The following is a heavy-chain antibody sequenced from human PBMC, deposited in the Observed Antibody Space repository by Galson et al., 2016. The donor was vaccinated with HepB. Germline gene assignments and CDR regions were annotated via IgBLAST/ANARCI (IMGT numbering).Heavy chain of an antibody. CDR2: INSDGSST. CDR1: GFTFSSYW. D-gene: IGHD3-22*01. J-gene: IGHJ4*02. Sequence: SLRLSCAASGFTFSSYWMHWVRQAPGKGLVWVSRINSDGSSTSYADSVKGRFTVSRDNPKNSVYVQINSLRAEDTAIYYCTMISWSTSSGFGFWGQGTRVTVSS. CDR3: TMISWSTSSGFGF. V-gene: IGHV3-74*01.